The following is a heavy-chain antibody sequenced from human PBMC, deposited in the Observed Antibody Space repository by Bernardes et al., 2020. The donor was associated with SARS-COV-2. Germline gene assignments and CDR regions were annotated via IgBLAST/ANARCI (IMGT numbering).Heavy chain of an antibody. J-gene: IGHJ6*02. CDR2: INHSGST. Sequence: SETLSPTCAVSGESSTDYYWSCIRQPPGKGLEWIGQINHSGSTNYNPSLKSRVTISVDTSKNQISLKVNSVTAADTAVYFCAKGRGNRSSGWGRYYYAMDVWGQGTTVTVS. V-gene: IGHV4-34*01. D-gene: IGHD6-19*01. CDR1: GESSTDYY. CDR3: AKGRGNRSSGWGRYYYAMDV.